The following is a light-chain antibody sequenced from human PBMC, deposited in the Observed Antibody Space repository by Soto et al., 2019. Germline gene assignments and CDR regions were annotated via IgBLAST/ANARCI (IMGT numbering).Light chain of an antibody. J-gene: IGKJ5*01. CDR3: MQGPHWPIT. CDR1: QSLVHSDGIAY. V-gene: IGKV2-30*02. CDR2: KVS. Sequence: DVVMTQSPLSLPVTLGQPASISCRSNQSLVHSDGIAYFSWFQQRPGRSPRRLIYKVSNRDYGVPARFSGSGSGTDFALKISRVEAEDVGVYYCMQGPHWPITFGQGTRLEIK.